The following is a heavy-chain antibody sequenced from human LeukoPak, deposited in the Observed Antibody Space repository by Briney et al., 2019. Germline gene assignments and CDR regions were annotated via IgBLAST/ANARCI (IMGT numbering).Heavy chain of an antibody. Sequence: SVKVSCKASGYTFTNYHITWVRQAPGQGLEWMGGIIPLFGAPNYAQKFQGRVTITADKSTTTAYMELSSLRSEDTAVYFCARHDSYSSSFPYNWFDPWGQGTLVTVSS. D-gene: IGHD6-13*01. CDR2: IIPLFGAP. CDR1: GYTFTNYH. V-gene: IGHV1-69*06. J-gene: IGHJ5*02. CDR3: ARHDSYSSSFPYNWFDP.